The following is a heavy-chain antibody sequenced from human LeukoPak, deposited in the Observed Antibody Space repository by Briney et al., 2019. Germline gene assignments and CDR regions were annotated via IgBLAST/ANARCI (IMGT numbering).Heavy chain of an antibody. D-gene: IGHD3-10*01. V-gene: IGHV4-59*08. J-gene: IGHJ5*02. CDR1: GGSISSYY. Sequence: SETLSLTCTVSGGSISSYYWSWIRQPPGKGLEWIGYIYYSGSTNYNPSLKSRVTISVDTSKNQFSLKLSSVTAADTAVYYCARGFTLLWFGELSANWFDPWGQGTLVTVSS. CDR3: ARGFTLLWFGELSANWFDP. CDR2: IYYSGST.